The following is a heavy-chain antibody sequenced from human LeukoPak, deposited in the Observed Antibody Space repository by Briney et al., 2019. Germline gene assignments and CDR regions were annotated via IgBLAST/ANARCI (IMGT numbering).Heavy chain of an antibody. J-gene: IGHJ4*02. CDR1: GYSISSGYY. Sequence: KSSETLSLTCAVSGYSISSGYYWGWIRQPPGKGLEWIGSIYHSGNTYYNPSLKSRVTISVDTSKNQFYLKLSSVTAADTAVYYCARRGRCLKCFDYWGQGTLVTVSS. CDR3: ARRGRCLKCFDY. CDR2: IYHSGNT. D-gene: IGHD4-17*01. V-gene: IGHV4-38-2*01.